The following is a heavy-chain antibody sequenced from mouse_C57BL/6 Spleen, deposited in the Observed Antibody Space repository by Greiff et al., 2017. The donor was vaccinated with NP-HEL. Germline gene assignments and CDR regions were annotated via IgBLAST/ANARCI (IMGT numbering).Heavy chain of an antibody. J-gene: IGHJ4*01. D-gene: IGHD2-5*01. V-gene: IGHV1-55*01. Sequence: QVQLKQPGAELVKPGASVKMSCKASGYTFTSYWITWVKQRPGQGLEWIGDIYPGSGSTNYNEKFKSKATLTVDTSSSTAYMQLSSLTSEDSAVYYCARGGDSNYYAMDYWGQGTSVTVSS. CDR1: GYTFTSYW. CDR2: IYPGSGST. CDR3: ARGGDSNYYAMDY.